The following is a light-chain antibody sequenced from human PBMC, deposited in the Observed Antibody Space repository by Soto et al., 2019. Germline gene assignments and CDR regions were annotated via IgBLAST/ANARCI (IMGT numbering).Light chain of an antibody. Sequence: EILLTQSPGTLSLSPGQRATLSCRASQTVTNNFLAWHQQKPGQTPRLLIYGASSRATGTPDRFSGSGSGTDFTLTISRLEPEDFAVYYCQQHGGSPITFGQGTRLEIK. CDR2: GAS. V-gene: IGKV3-20*01. CDR3: QQHGGSPIT. J-gene: IGKJ5*01. CDR1: QTVTNNF.